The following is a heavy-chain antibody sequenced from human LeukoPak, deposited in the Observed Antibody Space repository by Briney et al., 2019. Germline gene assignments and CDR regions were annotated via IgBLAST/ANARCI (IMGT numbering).Heavy chain of an antibody. J-gene: IGHJ4*02. D-gene: IGHD2-2*01. CDR2: ISSSSSYI. V-gene: IGHV3-21*01. CDR1: GFTLSSYS. CDR3: ARDPFTRDYYFDY. Sequence: PGGSLRLSCAASGFTLSSYSMNWVRQAPGKGLEWVSSISSSSSYIYYADSVKGRFTISRDNAKNSLYLQMNSLRAEDTAVYYCARDPFTRDYYFDYWGQGTLVTVSS.